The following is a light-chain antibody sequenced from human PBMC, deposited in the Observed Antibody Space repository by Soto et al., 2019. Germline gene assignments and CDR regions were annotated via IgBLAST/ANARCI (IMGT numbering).Light chain of an antibody. CDR3: QQSYSSIT. CDR2: AAS. Sequence: DIQMTQSPSSLSASVGDRVTITCRASQTISIFLNWYQQKPGKAPKLLIYAASSLQSGVPSMFRGSASGTDFTLTISSLQSEDFATYFCQQSYSSITFGQGTRLEIK. CDR1: QTISIF. J-gene: IGKJ5*01. V-gene: IGKV1-39*01.